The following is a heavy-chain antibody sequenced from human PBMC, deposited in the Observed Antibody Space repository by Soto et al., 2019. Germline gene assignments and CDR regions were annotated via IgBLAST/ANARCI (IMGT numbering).Heavy chain of an antibody. Sequence: GGSLRLSCAASGFTFDDYARHWVRQAPGKGLEWVSGISWNSGSIGYADSVKGRFTISRDNSKNTLYLQMNSLRAEDTAVYYCARHPERIAQIGWFDPWGQGTLVTVSS. CDR3: ARHPERIAQIGWFDP. V-gene: IGHV3-9*01. D-gene: IGHD6-13*01. CDR1: GFTFDDYA. J-gene: IGHJ5*02. CDR2: ISWNSGSI.